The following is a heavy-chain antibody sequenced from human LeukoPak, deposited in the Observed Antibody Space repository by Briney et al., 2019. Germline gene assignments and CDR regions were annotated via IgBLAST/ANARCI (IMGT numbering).Heavy chain of an antibody. D-gene: IGHD4-17*01. CDR1: GYTFTSYD. CDR2: MNPNSGNT. J-gene: IGHJ3*02. Sequence: ASVKVSCTASGYTFTSYDINWVRQAAGQGLEWVGWMNPNSGNTGYAQKFQGRVTMTRSTSINTAYMELSSLRSEDTAVYYCARNDYGGHDAFDIWGQGTMVFVSS. CDR3: ARNDYGGHDAFDI. V-gene: IGHV1-8*01.